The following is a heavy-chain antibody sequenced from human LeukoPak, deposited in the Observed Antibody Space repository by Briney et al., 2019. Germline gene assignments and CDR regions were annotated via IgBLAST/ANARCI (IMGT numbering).Heavy chain of an antibody. D-gene: IGHD6-13*01. CDR1: GYTFTGYY. CDR3: ASIAAAGTLVLEYFQR. Sequence: ASVKVSCKASGYTFTGYYMHWVRQAPGQGLEWMGRINPNSGGTNYAQKFQGRVTMTRDTSISTAYMELSRLRSDDTAVYYCASIAAAGTLVLEYFQRWGQGTLVTVSS. V-gene: IGHV1-2*06. J-gene: IGHJ1*01. CDR2: INPNSGGT.